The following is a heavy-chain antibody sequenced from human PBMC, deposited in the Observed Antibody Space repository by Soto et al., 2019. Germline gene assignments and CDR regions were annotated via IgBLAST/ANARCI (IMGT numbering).Heavy chain of an antibody. CDR1: GGTFSSYA. CDR2: MIPIFGTA. V-gene: IGHV1-69*01. J-gene: IGHJ3*02. Sequence: QVQLVQSGAEVKKPGSSVKVSCKASGGTFSSYAISWVRQAPGQGLEWMGGMIPIFGTANYAQKFQGRVTITADESTSTAYMELSSLRSEDTAVYYCARSDPVVVTAILYFHAFDIWGQGTMVTVSS. D-gene: IGHD2-21*02. CDR3: ARSDPVVVTAILYFHAFDI.